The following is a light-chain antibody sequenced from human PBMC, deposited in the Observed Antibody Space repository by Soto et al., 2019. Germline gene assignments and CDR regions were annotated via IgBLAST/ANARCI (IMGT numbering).Light chain of an antibody. CDR1: QSISNW. V-gene: IGKV1-39*01. J-gene: IGKJ1*01. CDR2: HAS. CDR3: QQGYSTPRT. Sequence: IQLTQSPSTLPSSLGDRVTITWQASQSISNWLAWYKQKPGTAPKLLIYHASTLQSGVPSRFSGSGSGTDFTLTISSLQPEDFETYYCQQGYSTPRTFGQGTKVDIK.